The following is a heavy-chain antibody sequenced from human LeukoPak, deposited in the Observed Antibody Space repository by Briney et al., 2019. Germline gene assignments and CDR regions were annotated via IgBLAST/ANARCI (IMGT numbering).Heavy chain of an antibody. V-gene: IGHV1-2*02. D-gene: IGHD6-19*01. J-gene: IGHJ5*02. CDR3: ARSLYSSGWDRTA. CDR2: INPNSGGT. CDR1: GYTFTGYY. Sequence: ASVKVSCKASGYTFTGYYMHWVRQAPGQGLEWMGWINPNSGGTNYAQKFQGRVTMPREPCISTCYMELSRIRSDDTAVYYCARSLYSSGWDRTAWGQGTLVTVSS.